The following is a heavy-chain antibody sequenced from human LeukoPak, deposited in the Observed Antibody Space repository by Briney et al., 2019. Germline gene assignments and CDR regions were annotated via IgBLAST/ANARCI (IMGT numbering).Heavy chain of an antibody. CDR2: IIPIFGTA. J-gene: IGHJ6*03. V-gene: IGHV1-69*05. CDR1: GGTFSSYA. D-gene: IGHD5-18*01. CDR3: ARGGTPVQPYRKSYYYYYMDV. Sequence: ASVKVSCKASGGTFSSYAISWVRRAPGQGLEWMGGIIPIFGTANYAQKFQGRVTITTDESTSTAYMELSSLRSEDTAVYYCARGGTPVQPYRKSYYYYYMDVWGKGTTVTVSS.